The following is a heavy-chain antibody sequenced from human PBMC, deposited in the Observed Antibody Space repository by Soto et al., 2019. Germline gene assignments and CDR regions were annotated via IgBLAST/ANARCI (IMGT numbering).Heavy chain of an antibody. Sequence: ASVKVSCKVSGYTLTELSMHWVRQAPGKGLEWMGGFDPEDGETIYAQKFQGRVTMTEDTSTDTAYMELSSLRSEDTAVYYCATAPRDGYNPYFDYWGQGTLVTVPS. CDR2: FDPEDGET. CDR1: GYTLTELS. V-gene: IGHV1-24*01. CDR3: ATAPRDGYNPYFDY. D-gene: IGHD5-12*01. J-gene: IGHJ4*02.